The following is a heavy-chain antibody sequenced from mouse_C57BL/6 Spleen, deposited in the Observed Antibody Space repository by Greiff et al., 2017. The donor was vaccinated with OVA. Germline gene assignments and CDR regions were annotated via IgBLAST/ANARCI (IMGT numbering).Heavy chain of an antibody. CDR2: IYPGDGDT. V-gene: IGHV1-82*01. D-gene: IGHD1-1*01. CDR3: ASHYYGSRPYFDY. CDR1: GYAFSSSW. Sequence: QVQLQQSGPELVKPGASVKISCKASGYAFSSSWMNWVKQRPGKGLEWIGRIYPGDGDTNYNGKFKGKATLTADKSSSTAYMQIRSLTSEYSAVYFCASHYYGSRPYFDYWGQGTTLTVSS. J-gene: IGHJ2*01.